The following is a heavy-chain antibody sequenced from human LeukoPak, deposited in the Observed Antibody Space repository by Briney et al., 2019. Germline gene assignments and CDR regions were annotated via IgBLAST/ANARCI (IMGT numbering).Heavy chain of an antibody. CDR1: GFTFSSYE. Sequence: GGSLRLSCAASGFTFSSYEMNWVRQAPGKGLEWVSYISSSGSTIYYADSVKGRFTISRDNAKNSLYLQMNSLRAEDTAVYYCAGVWGDSSGYTHNWFDPWGQGTLVTVSS. CDR2: ISSSGSTI. D-gene: IGHD3-22*01. J-gene: IGHJ5*02. CDR3: AGVWGDSSGYTHNWFDP. V-gene: IGHV3-48*03.